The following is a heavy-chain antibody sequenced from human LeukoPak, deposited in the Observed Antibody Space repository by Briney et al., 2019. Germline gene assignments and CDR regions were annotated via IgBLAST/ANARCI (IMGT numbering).Heavy chain of an antibody. J-gene: IGHJ5*02. D-gene: IGHD1-7*01. CDR3: ARDTGNYGGDWFDP. CDR1: GGSISGYC. V-gene: IGHV4-59*01. Sequence: PSETLSLTCSVSGGSISGYCWTWIRQPPGKGLEWIGHISYTGNTKYNPSLKSRVTISVDTSKNQLSLNLSSVTAADTAPYYCARDTGNYGGDWFDPWGQGTLVTVSS. CDR2: ISYTGNT.